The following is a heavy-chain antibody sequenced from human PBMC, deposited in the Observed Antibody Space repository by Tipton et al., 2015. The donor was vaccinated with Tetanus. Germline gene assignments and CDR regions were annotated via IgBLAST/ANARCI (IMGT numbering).Heavy chain of an antibody. CDR1: GYTFTRYG. CDR2: INTNTGNP. J-gene: IGHJ6*02. CDR3: ARVALYCSGTSCHALYYHGMDV. V-gene: IGHV7-4-1*02. D-gene: IGHD2-2*01. Sequence: QLVQSGSELRKPGASVKVSCKASGYTFTRYGLNWVRQAPGQGLEWMGWINTNTGNPTYAQDFTGRFVFSLDTSVSTAYLQISSLKAEDTAVYYCARVALYCSGTSCHALYYHGMDVWGQGTTVTVSS.